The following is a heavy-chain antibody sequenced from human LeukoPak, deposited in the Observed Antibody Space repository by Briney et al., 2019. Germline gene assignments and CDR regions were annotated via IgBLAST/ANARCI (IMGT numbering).Heavy chain of an antibody. CDR2: IYTSGST. Sequence: GLEWIXXIYTSGSTNYNPSLKSRVTMSVDTSKNQFSLKLSSVTAADTAVYYCASLSTRTYYYYGMDVWGQGTTVTVSS. V-gene: IGHV4-4*07. J-gene: IGHJ6*02. CDR3: ASLSTRTYYYYGMDV. D-gene: IGHD1-14*01.